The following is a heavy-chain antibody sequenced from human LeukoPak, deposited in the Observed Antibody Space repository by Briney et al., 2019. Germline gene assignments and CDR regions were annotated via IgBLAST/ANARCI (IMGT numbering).Heavy chain of an antibody. D-gene: IGHD3-16*02. Sequence: SQTLSLTCAISGDSVSSNSAAWNWISHSPSRGLEWVGRTYYGSKCYNDYAVSVKSRITIKPDTSKNQFSLQLNSVTPEDAAVYYCTREPYDFVWGSYRPPHWYFVLWGRGTLVTVSS. J-gene: IGHJ2*01. V-gene: IGHV6-1*01. CDR1: GDSVSSNSAA. CDR2: TYYGSKCYN. CDR3: TREPYDFVWGSYRPPHWYFVL.